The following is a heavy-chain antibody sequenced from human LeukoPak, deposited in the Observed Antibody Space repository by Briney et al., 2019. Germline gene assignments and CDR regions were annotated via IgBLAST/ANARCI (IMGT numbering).Heavy chain of an antibody. J-gene: IGHJ4*02. CDR3: ARGSQSGIYGSGSCYFDY. Sequence: ASVKVSCKASGYTFTSYDINWVRQATGQGLEWMGWMNPNSGNTGYAQKFQGRVTMTTNTSISTAYMELSRLRSEETAVYYCARGSQSGIYGSGSCYFDYWGQGTLVTVSS. CDR2: MNPNSGNT. CDR1: GYTFTSYD. D-gene: IGHD3-10*01. V-gene: IGHV1-8*01.